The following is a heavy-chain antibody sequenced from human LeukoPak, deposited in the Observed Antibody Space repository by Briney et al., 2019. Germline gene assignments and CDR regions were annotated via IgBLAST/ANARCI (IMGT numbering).Heavy chain of an antibody. CDR1: GFTVSSNY. CDR3: ARDLVGITCR. V-gene: IGHV3-53*01. D-gene: IGHD6-6*01. CDR2: IYSGGST. J-gene: IGHJ4*02. Sequence: AGGSLRLSCAVCGFTVSSNYMIWVRQAPGKGLEWGSVIYSGGSTYYADSVKGRFTISRDNSKNTLYLQMNSLRPEDTAVYYCARDLVGITCRWGQGTLVTVSS.